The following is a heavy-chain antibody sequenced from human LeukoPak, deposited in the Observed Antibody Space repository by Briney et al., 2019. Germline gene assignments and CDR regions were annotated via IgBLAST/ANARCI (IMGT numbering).Heavy chain of an antibody. J-gene: IGHJ4*02. CDR2: IYHSGST. V-gene: IGHV4-38-2*02. CDR3: ARVLDYYGSGVRDFDY. D-gene: IGHD3-10*01. Sequence: PSETLSLTCTVSGYSITTGYYWGWIRQTPGKGLEWIASIYHSGSTFYNPSLKSRVTISVDTSKNQLSLKLSSVTAADTAVYYCARVLDYYGSGVRDFDYWGQGTLVTVSS. CDR1: GYSITTGYY.